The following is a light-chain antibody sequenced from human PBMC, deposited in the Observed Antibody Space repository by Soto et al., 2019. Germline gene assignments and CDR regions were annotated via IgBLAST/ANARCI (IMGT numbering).Light chain of an antibody. CDR1: QSISSW. J-gene: IGKJ3*01. Sequence: DIQMTQSPSTLSASVGDTVTITCRASQSISSWLAWYQQKPGKAPKLLIYDASSLESGVPSRFSGSGSGTEFTLTISSLQPDDFATYYCQQYNSWVTFGPGTKVDIK. V-gene: IGKV1-5*01. CDR3: QQYNSWVT. CDR2: DAS.